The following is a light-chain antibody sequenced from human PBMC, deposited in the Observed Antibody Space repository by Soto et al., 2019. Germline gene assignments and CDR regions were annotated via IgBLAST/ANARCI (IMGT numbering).Light chain of an antibody. CDR2: GAS. CDR1: QSVSSN. V-gene: IGKV3-15*01. Sequence: EIVMTQSPATLSVSPGERATLSCRASQSVSSNLAWYQQKPGQAPRLLISGASTRATGIPARFSGSGSGTELNLTISSLQSEDFAVYYCQQYNNWPPWTFGQGTKVEIK. J-gene: IGKJ1*01. CDR3: QQYNNWPPWT.